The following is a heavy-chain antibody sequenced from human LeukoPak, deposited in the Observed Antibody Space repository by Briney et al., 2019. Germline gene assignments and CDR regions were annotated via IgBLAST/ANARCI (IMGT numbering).Heavy chain of an antibody. V-gene: IGHV4-39*01. Sequence: SETLSLTCTVSGGSISSSSYYWGWIRQPPGKGLEWIGNIYYSGSTYSNPSHKSRVTISVDTSKNQFSLKLSSVTAADTAVYYCARRQRCNDGVCYFDYWGQGTLVTVSS. J-gene: IGHJ4*02. CDR3: ARRQRCNDGVCYFDY. D-gene: IGHD2-8*01. CDR1: GGSISSSSYY. CDR2: IYYSGST.